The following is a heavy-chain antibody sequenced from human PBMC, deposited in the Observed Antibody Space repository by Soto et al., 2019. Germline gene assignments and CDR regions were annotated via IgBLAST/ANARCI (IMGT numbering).Heavy chain of an antibody. D-gene: IGHD6-13*01. CDR3: ARVIGIAAAGISPGFFDY. CDR1: GGSISSSSYY. CDR2: IYYSGST. Sequence: SETLSLTCTVSGGSISSSSYYWGWIRQPPGKGLEWIGSIYYSGSTYYNPSLKSRVTISVDTSKNQFSLKLSSVTAADTAVYYCARVIGIAAAGISPGFFDYWGQGTLVTVSS. V-gene: IGHV4-39*01. J-gene: IGHJ4*02.